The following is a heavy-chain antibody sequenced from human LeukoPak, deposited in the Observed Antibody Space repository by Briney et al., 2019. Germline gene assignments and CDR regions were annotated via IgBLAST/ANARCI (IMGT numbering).Heavy chain of an antibody. Sequence: GASVKVSCKASASTFRSYDINWVRQATGQGLEWMGWMNPKSGDTGYTQGFQGRVTMTRDTSINTAYMELSSLSSEDTAVYYCARGPYGTGSHFDFWGQGTLVTVSS. J-gene: IGHJ4*02. CDR3: ARGPYGTGSHFDF. CDR1: ASTFRSYD. D-gene: IGHD3-10*01. CDR2: MNPKSGDT. V-gene: IGHV1-8*02.